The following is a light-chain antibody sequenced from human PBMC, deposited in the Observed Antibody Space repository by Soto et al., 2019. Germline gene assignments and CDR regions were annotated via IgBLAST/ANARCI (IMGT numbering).Light chain of an antibody. CDR1: QSVSTSY. V-gene: IGKV3-20*01. CDR3: QQYKT. Sequence: EFVLTQSPGTLSLSPGERATLSCRASQSVSTSYVAWYQQKFGQAPRLLIYDAFSRATGIPDRFSASGSGTDFTLTISRLEPEDFAVYYCQQYKTFGQGTKV. J-gene: IGKJ1*01. CDR2: DAF.